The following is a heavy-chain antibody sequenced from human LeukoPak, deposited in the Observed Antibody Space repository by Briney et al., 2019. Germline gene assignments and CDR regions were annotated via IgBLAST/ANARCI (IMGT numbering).Heavy chain of an antibody. J-gene: IGHJ3*02. CDR2: IYYSGST. Sequence: SETLSLTCTVSGGSISSYYWTWIRQPPGKGLEWIGYIYYSGSTNYNPSLKSRVTISVDTSRNQFSLKLSSVTPADTAVYYCARDQPDYYGSGSSNVFDIWGQGTMVTVSS. CDR1: GGSISSYY. CDR3: ARDQPDYYGSGSSNVFDI. V-gene: IGHV4-59*01. D-gene: IGHD3-10*01.